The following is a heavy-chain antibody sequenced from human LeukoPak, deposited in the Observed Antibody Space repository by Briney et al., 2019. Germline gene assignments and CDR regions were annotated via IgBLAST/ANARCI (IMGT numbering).Heavy chain of an antibody. Sequence: GGSLRLSCAASGFTFSDYYMNWIRQAPGKGLEWVSYISNSGSTKYYADSVKGRFTISRDNAKNSLYLKMNSLRAEDTAVYYRARDDRGSSWTNLGYWGQGTLVTVSS. CDR1: GFTFSDYY. V-gene: IGHV3-11*01. CDR2: ISNSGSTK. CDR3: ARDDRGSSWTNLGY. J-gene: IGHJ4*02. D-gene: IGHD6-13*01.